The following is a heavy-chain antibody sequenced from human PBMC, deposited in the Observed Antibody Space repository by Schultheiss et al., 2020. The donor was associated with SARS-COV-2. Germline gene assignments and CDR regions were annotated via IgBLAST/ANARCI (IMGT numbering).Heavy chain of an antibody. CDR2: IYYSGST. D-gene: IGHD3-16*01. V-gene: IGHV4-38-2*01. Sequence: SETLSLTCAVSGYSISSGYYWGWIRQPPGKGLEWIGSIYYSGSTYYNPSLKSRVTISVDTSKNQFSLKLSSVTAADTAVYYCASYDYIWGSNYWGQGTLVTVSS. CDR3: ASYDYIWGSNY. J-gene: IGHJ4*02. CDR1: GYSISSGYY.